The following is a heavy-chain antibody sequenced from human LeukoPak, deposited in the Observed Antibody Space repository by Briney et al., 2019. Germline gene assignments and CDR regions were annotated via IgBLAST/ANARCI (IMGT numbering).Heavy chain of an antibody. Sequence: SETLSLTCTVSDDSIGSFYWGWIRQPPGKGLEWIGYIHSVGHTNYNPSLKSRVSMSIDTSKKQFSLKVTSVTATDTAIFYCARHITNSGSAFDLWGRGTLVTVSS. V-gene: IGHV4-59*08. CDR1: DDSIGSFY. CDR3: ARHITNSGSAFDL. D-gene: IGHD3-10*01. CDR2: IHSVGHT. J-gene: IGHJ2*01.